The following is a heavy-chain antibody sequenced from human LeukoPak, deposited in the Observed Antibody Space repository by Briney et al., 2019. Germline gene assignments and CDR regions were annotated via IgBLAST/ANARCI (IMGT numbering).Heavy chain of an antibody. CDR1: GFTFSSYW. CDR2: INSDGSST. Sequence: GGSLRLSCAASGFTFSSYWVHWVRQAPGKGLVWVSRINSDGSSTSYADSVKGRFTISRDNAKNTPYLQMNSLRAEDTAVYYCARGSFGVVINSWFDPWGQGTLVTVSS. V-gene: IGHV3-74*01. CDR3: ARGSFGVVINSWFDP. D-gene: IGHD3-3*01. J-gene: IGHJ5*02.